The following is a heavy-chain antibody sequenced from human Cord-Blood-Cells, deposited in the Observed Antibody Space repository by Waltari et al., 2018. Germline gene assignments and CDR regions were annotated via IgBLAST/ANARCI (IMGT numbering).Heavy chain of an antibody. V-gene: IGHV4-4*02. CDR1: GGSIGSSHW. CDR2: IYHSGST. J-gene: IGHJ4*02. Sequence: QVQLQESGPGLVKPSGTRSLTCAVSGGSIGSSHWWRWARQPPGKGLEWIGEIYHSGSTNYNPSLKMRVTIAVDKSKNQFSLKLSSVTAAGTAVYYCARGGRGRGGSSYYFDYWGQGTLVTVSS. CDR3: ARGGRGRGGSSYYFDY. D-gene: IGHD6-6*01.